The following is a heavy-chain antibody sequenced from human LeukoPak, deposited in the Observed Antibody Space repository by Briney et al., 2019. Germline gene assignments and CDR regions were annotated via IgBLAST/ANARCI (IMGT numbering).Heavy chain of an antibody. CDR1: GYTFTSYG. J-gene: IGHJ6*03. V-gene: IGHV1-18*01. D-gene: IGHD6-13*01. CDR3: ARESYSSSWSFGYYYYYMDV. CDR2: ISAYNGNT. Sequence: GASVKVSCKASGYTFTSYGISWVRQAPGQGLEWMGWISAYNGNTNYAQKLQGRVTMTTDTSTSTAYMELRSLRSDDTAVYYCARESYSSSWSFGYYYYYMDVWGKGTTVTVSS.